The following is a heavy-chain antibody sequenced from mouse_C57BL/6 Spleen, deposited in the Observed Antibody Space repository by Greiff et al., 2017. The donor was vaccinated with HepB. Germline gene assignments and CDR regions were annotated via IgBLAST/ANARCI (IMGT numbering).Heavy chain of an antibody. CDR2: ISSGSSTI. CDR3: ARPSSGYGWSY. CDR1: GFTFSDYG. V-gene: IGHV5-17*01. J-gene: IGHJ3*01. Sequence: EVNLVESGGGLVKPGGSLKLSCAASGFTFSDYGMHWVRQAPEKGLEWVAYISSGSSTIYYADTVKGRFTISRDNAKNTLFLQMTSLRSEDTAMYYCARPSSGYGWSYWGQGTLVTVSA. D-gene: IGHD3-2*02.